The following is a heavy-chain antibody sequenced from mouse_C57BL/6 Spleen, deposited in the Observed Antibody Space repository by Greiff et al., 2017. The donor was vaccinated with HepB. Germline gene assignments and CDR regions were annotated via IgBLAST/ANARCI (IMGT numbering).Heavy chain of an antibody. CDR1: GYAFSSSW. CDR2: IYPGDGDT. Sequence: VQLQQSGPELVKPGASVKISCKASGYAFSSSWMNWVKQRPGKGLEWIGRIYPGDGDTNYNGKFKGKATLTAGKSSSTAYMQLSSLTSEDSAVYFCARWEPFDYWGQGTTLTVSS. V-gene: IGHV1-82*01. D-gene: IGHD4-1*01. CDR3: ARWEPFDY. J-gene: IGHJ2*01.